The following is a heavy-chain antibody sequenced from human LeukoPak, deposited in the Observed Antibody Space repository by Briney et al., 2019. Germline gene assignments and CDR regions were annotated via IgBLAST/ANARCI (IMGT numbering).Heavy chain of an antibody. CDR1: GITVSNYG. J-gene: IGHJ4*02. CDR3: AKRGVVIRVILVGFHKEAYYFDS. Sequence: GGSLRLSCAVSGITVSNYGMSWVRQAPGKGLEWVAGISDSGGRTNYADSVKGRFTISRDNPKNTLYLQMNSPRAEDTAVYFCAKRGVVIRVILVGFHKEAYYFDSWGQGALVTVSS. CDR2: ISDSGGRT. V-gene: IGHV3-23*01. D-gene: IGHD3-10*01.